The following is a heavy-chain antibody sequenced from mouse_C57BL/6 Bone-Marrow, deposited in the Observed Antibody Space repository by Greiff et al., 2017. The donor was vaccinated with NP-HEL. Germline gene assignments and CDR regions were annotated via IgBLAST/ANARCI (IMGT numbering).Heavy chain of an antibody. V-gene: IGHV1-81*01. D-gene: IGHD1-1*01. Sequence: VHLVESGAELARPGASVKLSCKASGYTFPSYGISWVKQRTGQGLEWIGEIYPRSGNTYYNEKFKGKATLTADKSSSTAYMELRSLTSEDSAVYFCARDYYGSSYWFAYWGQGTLVTVSA. CDR3: ARDYYGSSYWFAY. J-gene: IGHJ3*01. CDR1: GYTFPSYG. CDR2: IYPRSGNT.